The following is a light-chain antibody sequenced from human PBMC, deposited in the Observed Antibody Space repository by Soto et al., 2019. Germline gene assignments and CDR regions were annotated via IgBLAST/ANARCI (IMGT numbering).Light chain of an antibody. J-gene: IGKJ5*01. V-gene: IGKV3-15*01. CDR2: DAS. CDR1: QSVSSN. Sequence: IVLTQSPATLSVSPGESATLSCRASQSVSSNLAWHQQKPGQAPRILMYDASTRATGISARFSGSGSGTEFTLTISSLQSEDFAVYCCQQYHNWPITFGQGTRLEIK. CDR3: QQYHNWPIT.